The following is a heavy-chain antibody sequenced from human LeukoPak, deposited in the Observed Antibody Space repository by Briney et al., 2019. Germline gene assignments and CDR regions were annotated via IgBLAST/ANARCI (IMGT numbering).Heavy chain of an antibody. CDR3: AKSHASIWNVYDY. CDR2: ISGDGLGT. V-gene: IGHV3-23*01. Sequence: GGSLILSCAASEFTFGDYDMSWVRQTLGKGLEWVSSISGDGLGTWYADSVRGRFTISRDKPRNTLYLQLNSLRVDDTAVYYCAKSHASIWNVYDYWGQGTLVTVSS. CDR1: EFTFGDYD. J-gene: IGHJ4*02. D-gene: IGHD1-1*01.